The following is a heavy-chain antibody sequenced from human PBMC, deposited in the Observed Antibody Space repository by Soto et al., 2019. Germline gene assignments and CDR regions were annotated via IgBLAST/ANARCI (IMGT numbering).Heavy chain of an antibody. Sequence: GESLKISCKGSGYSFTSYWISWVRQMPGKGLEWMGRIDPSDSYTNYSPSFQGHVTISADKSISTAYLQWSSLKASDTAMYYCARQHYYGSGRRDPLDIWGQGTMVTVSS. CDR1: GYSFTSYW. D-gene: IGHD3-10*01. V-gene: IGHV5-10-1*01. J-gene: IGHJ3*02. CDR3: ARQHYYGSGRRDPLDI. CDR2: IDPSDSYT.